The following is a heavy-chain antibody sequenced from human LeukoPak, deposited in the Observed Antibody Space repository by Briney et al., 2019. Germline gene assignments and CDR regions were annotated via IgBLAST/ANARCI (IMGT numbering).Heavy chain of an antibody. Sequence: TGGSLRLSCAASGFTLSSYAMHWVRQAPGKGLEWVAVITGDGSSKYYADSVKGRLTLSRDNSKNTVYLEMNTLRNEDTAVYHCARDGGHPGFGSSWSFRTSMGVWGQGNTVTVSS. CDR3: ARDGGHPGFGSSWSFRTSMGV. D-gene: IGHD6-13*01. CDR2: ITGDGSSK. J-gene: IGHJ6*02. V-gene: IGHV3-30-3*01. CDR1: GFTLSSYA.